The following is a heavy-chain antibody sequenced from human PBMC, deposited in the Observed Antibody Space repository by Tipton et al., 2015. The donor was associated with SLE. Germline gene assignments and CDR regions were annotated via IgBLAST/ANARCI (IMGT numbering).Heavy chain of an antibody. D-gene: IGHD3-16*01. CDR2: FYYSGST. Sequence: TLSLTCTVSGGSISRYYWGWIRQPPGKGLEWIGTFYYSGSTYYNPSLKSRVTISVDTSKNQFSLKLSSVTAADTAVYYCARDGGGYIYWGQGTLVTVSS. CDR1: GGSISRYY. J-gene: IGHJ4*02. V-gene: IGHV4-39*07. CDR3: ARDGGGYIY.